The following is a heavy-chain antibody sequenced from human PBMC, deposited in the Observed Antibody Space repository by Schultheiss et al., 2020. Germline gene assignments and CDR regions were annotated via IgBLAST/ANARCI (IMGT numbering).Heavy chain of an antibody. J-gene: IGHJ6*02. CDR3: ARSTIFGAGDYYYYGMDV. CDR2: INPSGGST. D-gene: IGHD3-3*01. V-gene: IGHV1-46*01. Sequence: ASVKVSCKASGYTFTSYYMHWVRQAPGQGLEWMGIINPSGGSTSYAQKFQGRVTMTRDTSTSTVYMELSSLRSEDTAVYYCARSTIFGAGDYYYYGMDVWGQGTTVTVSS. CDR1: GYTFTSYY.